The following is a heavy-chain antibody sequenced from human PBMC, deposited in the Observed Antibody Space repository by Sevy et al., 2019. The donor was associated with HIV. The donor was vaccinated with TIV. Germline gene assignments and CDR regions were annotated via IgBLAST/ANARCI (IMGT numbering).Heavy chain of an antibody. D-gene: IGHD3-16*01. Sequence: SETLSLTCTVSGDSLSSYYWSWIRQPPGKGLEWIGYIYYSGNTNYNPSLKSRVTISVDTSKNQFSLNLISVTAADTAVYYCARIPLHYGAFDIWGQGTMVTVSS. CDR1: GDSLSSYY. V-gene: IGHV4-59*01. CDR2: IYYSGNT. CDR3: ARIPLHYGAFDI. J-gene: IGHJ3*02.